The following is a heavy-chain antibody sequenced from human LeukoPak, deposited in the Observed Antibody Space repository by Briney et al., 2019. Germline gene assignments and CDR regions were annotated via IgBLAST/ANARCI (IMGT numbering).Heavy chain of an antibody. CDR2: ISAYNGNT. J-gene: IGHJ4*02. Sequence: ASVKVSCKASGGTFSSYAISWVRQAPGQGLEWMGWISAYNGNTNYAQKLQGRVTMTTDTSTSTAYMELRSLRSDDTAVYYCARDWCSGDCSSYPFDYWGQGTLVTVSS. CDR1: GGTFSSYA. D-gene: IGHD2-2*01. V-gene: IGHV1-18*01. CDR3: ARDWCSGDCSSYPFDY.